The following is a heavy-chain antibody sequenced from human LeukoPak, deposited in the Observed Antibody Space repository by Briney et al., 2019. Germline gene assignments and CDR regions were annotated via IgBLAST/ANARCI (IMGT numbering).Heavy chain of an antibody. CDR2: IKPSSGNT. CDR1: GFTFRNYA. D-gene: IGHD2-15*01. CDR3: AKEHMAAAVYYFDY. V-gene: IGHV3-23*01. J-gene: IGHJ4*02. Sequence: GGSLRLSCAASGFTFRNYAMSWVRQAPGKGLEWVSSIKPSSGNTYYADSVKGRFTISGDYSKNTLYLQMNSLRAEDTAVYYCAKEHMAAAVYYFDYWGQGTLVTVSS.